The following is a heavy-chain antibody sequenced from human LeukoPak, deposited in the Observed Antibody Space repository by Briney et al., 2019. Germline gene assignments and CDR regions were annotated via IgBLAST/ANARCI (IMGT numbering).Heavy chain of an antibody. V-gene: IGHV1-18*01. CDR2: ISAYNGNT. Sequence: ASVKVSCKASGYTFTSYGISWVRQAPGQGLEWMGWISAYNGNTNYAQKLQGRVTMTPDTSTSTAYMELRSLRSDDTAVYYCARDASAYCGGDCPGGYFDYWGQGTLVTVSS. J-gene: IGHJ4*02. D-gene: IGHD2-21*02. CDR1: GYTFTSYG. CDR3: ARDASAYCGGDCPGGYFDY.